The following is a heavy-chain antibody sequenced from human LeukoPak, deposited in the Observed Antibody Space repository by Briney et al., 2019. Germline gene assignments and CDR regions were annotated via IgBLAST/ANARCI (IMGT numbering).Heavy chain of an antibody. CDR1: GYGFHSYG. CDR3: ARDGGRLQTPESPINDY. CDR2: ISGHDDRT. D-gene: IGHD1-14*01. Sequence: ASVKVSCKASGYGFHSYGITWVRQAPGHGLEWMGLISGHDDRTEYAQKFQGRVTMSTDKSTSTASMELRRLTYDDTGVYYCARDGGRLQTPESPINDYWGQGTLVTVSS. J-gene: IGHJ4*02. V-gene: IGHV1-18*01.